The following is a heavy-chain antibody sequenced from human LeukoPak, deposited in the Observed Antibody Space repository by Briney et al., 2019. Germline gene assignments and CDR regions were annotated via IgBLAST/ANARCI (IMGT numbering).Heavy chain of an antibody. V-gene: IGHV3-11*03. CDR1: GFTFSDNW. D-gene: IGHD6-13*01. CDR3: ARCQYNSSPDF. Sequence: PGGSLRLSCAASGFTFSDNWVTWIRQTPGKGLEWVSYISNRGDHINYADSVRGRFTISRDNAKNSLYLQMNSLRAEDTAVYYCARCQYNSSPDFWGQGTLVTVSS. J-gene: IGHJ4*02. CDR2: ISNRGDHI.